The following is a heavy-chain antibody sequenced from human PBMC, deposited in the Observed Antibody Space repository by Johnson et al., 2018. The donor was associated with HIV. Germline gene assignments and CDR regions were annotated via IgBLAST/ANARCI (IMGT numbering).Heavy chain of an antibody. V-gene: IGHV3-NL1*01. J-gene: IGHJ3*02. CDR2: ISGSGGST. Sequence: QMLLVESGGGLVKPGGSLRLSCAASGFTFSSYAMHWVRQAPGKGLEWVSAISGSGGSTGYADSVKGRFTISRDNSKNTLYLQMNSLRAEDTAVYYCVSREWELHAFDIWGQGTMVTVSS. D-gene: IGHD1-26*01. CDR3: VSREWELHAFDI. CDR1: GFTFSSYA.